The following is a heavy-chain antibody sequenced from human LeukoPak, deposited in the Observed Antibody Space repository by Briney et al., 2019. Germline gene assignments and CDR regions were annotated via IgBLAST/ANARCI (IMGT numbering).Heavy chain of an antibody. Sequence: GGSLRLFRAASGFTFDEYAMLWVRHAPGKGREWGSGIIWNSGSIGYAASAKGRITISRDNAKNSLYLQMNSLRAEDTALYYCAKDITVRYSSSDGAFDIWGQGTMVTVSS. CDR3: AKDITVRYSSSDGAFDI. CDR1: GFTFDEYA. D-gene: IGHD6-13*01. CDR2: IIWNSGSI. V-gene: IGHV3-9*01. J-gene: IGHJ3*02.